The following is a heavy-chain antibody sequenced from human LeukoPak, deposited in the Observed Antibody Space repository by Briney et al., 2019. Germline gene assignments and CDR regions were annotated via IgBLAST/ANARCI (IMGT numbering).Heavy chain of an antibody. V-gene: IGHV1-2*02. CDR1: GYTFTGYY. D-gene: IGHD3-9*01. CDR2: IDPKNGGT. Sequence: ASVKVSCKASGYTFTGYYMHWLRQAPGQGLEWMGWIDPKNGGTIYAQKFQDRVTMTRDTSINTAYMELTRLRSDDTAVYFCARKTYDALTGYYEGWFDPWGQGTLVTVSS. J-gene: IGHJ5*02. CDR3: ARKTYDALTGYYEGWFDP.